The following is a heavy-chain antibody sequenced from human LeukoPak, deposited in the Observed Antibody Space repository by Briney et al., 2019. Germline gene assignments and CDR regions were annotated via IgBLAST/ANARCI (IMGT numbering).Heavy chain of an antibody. Sequence: SETLSLTCTVSGGSITGYYWTWIRQTPGQGLEWIGYIYYSGSTNYNPSLKSRVTISVDTPKNQFSLKLSSVTAADTAVYYCARCSGPYYYYYMDVWGKGTTVTISS. V-gene: IGHV4-59*01. CDR3: ARCSGPYYYYYMDV. CDR1: GGSITGYY. D-gene: IGHD2-8*02. CDR2: IYYSGST. J-gene: IGHJ6*03.